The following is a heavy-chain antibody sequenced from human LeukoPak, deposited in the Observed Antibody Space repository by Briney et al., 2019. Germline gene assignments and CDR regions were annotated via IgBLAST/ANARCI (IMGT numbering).Heavy chain of an antibody. D-gene: IGHD2-8*01. CDR2: INPNSGGT. CDR3: ARGSIVLMVYAMPNWFDP. V-gene: IGHV1-2*02. CDR1: GYTFTGYY. J-gene: IGHJ5*02. Sequence: ASVKVSCKASGYTFTGYYMHWVRQAPGQGLEWMGWINPNSGGTNYAQKLQGRVTMTTDTSTSTAYMELRSLRSDDTAVYYCARGSIVLMVYAMPNWFDPWGQGTLVTVSS.